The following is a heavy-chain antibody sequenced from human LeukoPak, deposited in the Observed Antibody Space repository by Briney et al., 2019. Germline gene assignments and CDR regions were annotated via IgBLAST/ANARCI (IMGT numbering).Heavy chain of an antibody. J-gene: IGHJ1*01. D-gene: IGHD3-22*01. CDR3: AIMHGYYDGTGYWVQ. Sequence: GGSLRLSCAASGFTFSSYGMSWVRQAPGKGLERVAFITTNGGRTSYADSVECRFIISRVNPRNTLYMQMNSLRDEDTAVYYCAIMHGYYDGTGYWVQWGQGTLVTVSS. CDR1: GFTFSSYG. V-gene: IGHV3-23*01. CDR2: ITTNGGRT.